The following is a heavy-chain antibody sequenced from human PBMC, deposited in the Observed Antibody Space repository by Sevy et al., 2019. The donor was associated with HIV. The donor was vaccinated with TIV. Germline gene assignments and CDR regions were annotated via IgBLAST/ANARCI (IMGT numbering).Heavy chain of an antibody. D-gene: IGHD3-10*01. Sequence: GGSLRLSCAASGFTFSSYWMSWVRQAPGKGLEWVADIKQDGSEKYYVDSVKGRFTISRDNAKKSLYLQMNSLRVEDTAVYYCARVGKSDAGYYASGSYYIDYWGQGTLVTVSS. V-gene: IGHV3-7*01. CDR2: IKQDGSEK. CDR1: GFTFSSYW. CDR3: ARVGKSDAGYYASGSYYIDY. J-gene: IGHJ4*02.